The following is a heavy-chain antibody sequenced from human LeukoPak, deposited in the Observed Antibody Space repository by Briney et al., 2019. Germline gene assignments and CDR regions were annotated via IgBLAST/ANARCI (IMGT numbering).Heavy chain of an antibody. D-gene: IGHD2-21*01. CDR3: ARARVRGVSFFAY. CDR2: ISYDGSNE. Sequence: GGSLRLSCEASGFTFSTYAMHWVCQAPGKGLEWVSEISYDGSNEYYADSVKGRFTISRGKSKNTLYLQMNSLTAEDSAVYYCARARVRGVSFFAYWGQGTLVTVSS. V-gene: IGHV3-30*01. J-gene: IGHJ4*02. CDR1: GFTFSTYA.